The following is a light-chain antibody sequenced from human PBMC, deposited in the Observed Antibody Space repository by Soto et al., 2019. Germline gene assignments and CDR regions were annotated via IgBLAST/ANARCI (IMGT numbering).Light chain of an antibody. Sequence: QSVLTQPAAVSGSPGQSIIISCTGTRSDIGGYNYVSWYQLRPGKAPKLMIYEVSNRPSGVSNRFSGSKSGNTASLTISGLQADDEAEYYCSTYASSSYFVFGGGTKLTVL. CDR1: RSDIGGYNY. CDR2: EVS. J-gene: IGLJ2*01. CDR3: STYASSSYFV. V-gene: IGLV2-14*01.